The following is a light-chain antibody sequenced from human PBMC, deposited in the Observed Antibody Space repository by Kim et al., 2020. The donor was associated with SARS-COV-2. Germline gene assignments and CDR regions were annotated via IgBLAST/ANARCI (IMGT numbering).Light chain of an antibody. V-gene: IGLV3-21*04. CDR1: NIGRKS. J-gene: IGLJ2*01. Sequence: SYELTQPPSVSVAPGKTARITCGGNNIGRKSVHWYQQKPGQAPVLVIYYDTDRPSGIPERFSGSNSGNTATLTISRVEAGDEADYYCQVWDSSSDHPNVVFGGGTQLTVL. CDR2: YDT. CDR3: QVWDSSSDHPNVV.